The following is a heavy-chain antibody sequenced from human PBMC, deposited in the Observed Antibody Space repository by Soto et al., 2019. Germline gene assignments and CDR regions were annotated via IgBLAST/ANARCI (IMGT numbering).Heavy chain of an antibody. D-gene: IGHD4-4*01. CDR1: GGSISSGDHY. Sequence: SETLSLTCTVSGGSISSGDHYWSWIRQPPGKGLEWIGYIYYSGSTYYNPSLKSRVTISVDTSKNQFSLKLSSVTAADTAVYYCARDSLGLGNSDLYYYYYGMDVWGQGTTVTVS. CDR3: ARDSLGLGNSDLYYYYYGMDV. V-gene: IGHV4-30-4*01. J-gene: IGHJ6*02. CDR2: IYYSGST.